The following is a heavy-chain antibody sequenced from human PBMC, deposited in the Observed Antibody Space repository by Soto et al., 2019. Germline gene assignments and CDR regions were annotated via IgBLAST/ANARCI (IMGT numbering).Heavy chain of an antibody. CDR1: GVSISSGNW. V-gene: IGHV4-4*02. Sequence: SETLSLTCAVSGVSISSGNWWTWVRQSPQRGLEYIGEIFHDGTANYYPSFERRVAISVDTSKNQSSLKLTSVTAADTAIYFCARLVYDTRLNYMYFDFWGQGTLVTVSS. J-gene: IGHJ4*02. D-gene: IGHD3-10*01. CDR3: ARLVYDTRLNYMYFDF. CDR2: IFHDGTA.